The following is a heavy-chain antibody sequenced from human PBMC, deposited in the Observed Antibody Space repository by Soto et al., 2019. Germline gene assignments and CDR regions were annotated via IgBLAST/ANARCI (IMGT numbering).Heavy chain of an antibody. CDR3: AEIAAAGASPRFDY. D-gene: IGHD6-13*01. Sequence: GASVKVSCKASGGTFSSYAISWVRQAPGQGLEWMGGIIPLFGTANYAQKFQGRVTITADESTSTAYMELSSLRSEDTAVYYCAEIAAAGASPRFDYWGLGALVTVSS. V-gene: IGHV1-69*13. J-gene: IGHJ4*02. CDR1: GGTFSSYA. CDR2: IIPLFGTA.